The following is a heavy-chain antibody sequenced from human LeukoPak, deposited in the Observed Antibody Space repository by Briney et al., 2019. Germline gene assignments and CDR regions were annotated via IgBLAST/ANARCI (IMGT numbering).Heavy chain of an antibody. CDR3: AVNYYDSSGYYLFDY. CDR1: GYTFTSYD. CDR2: ISAYNGNT. Sequence: ASVKVSCKASGYTFTSYDINWVRQATGQGLEWMGWISAYNGNTNYAQKLQGRVTMTTDTSTSTAYMELRSLRSDDTAVYYCAVNYYDSSGYYLFDYWGQGTLVTVSS. V-gene: IGHV1-18*01. J-gene: IGHJ4*02. D-gene: IGHD3-22*01.